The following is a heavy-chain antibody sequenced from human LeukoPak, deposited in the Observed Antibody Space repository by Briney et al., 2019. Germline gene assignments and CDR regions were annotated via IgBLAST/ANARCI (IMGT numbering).Heavy chain of an antibody. CDR3: AREGIVGATTCFDY. J-gene: IGHJ4*02. CDR2: INPNSGGT. D-gene: IGHD1-26*01. Sequence: ASVKVSCKASGYTFAGYYMHWVRQAPGQGLEWMGWINPNSGGTNYAQKFQGRVTMTRDTSISTAYMELSRLRSDDTAVYYCAREGIVGATTCFDYWGQGTLVTVSS. V-gene: IGHV1-2*02. CDR1: GYTFAGYY.